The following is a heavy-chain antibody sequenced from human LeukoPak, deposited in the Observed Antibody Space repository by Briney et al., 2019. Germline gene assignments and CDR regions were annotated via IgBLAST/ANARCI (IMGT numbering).Heavy chain of an antibody. V-gene: IGHV3-21*01. CDR1: GFTFSSYS. J-gene: IGHJ4*02. CDR3: ARDTGTDYDILTGYAIPFDY. Sequence: GGSLRLSCAASGFTFSSYSMNWVRRAPGKGLEWVSSISSSSSYIYYADSVKGRFTISRDNAKNSLYLQMNSLRAEDTAVYYCARDTGTDYDILTGYAIPFDYWGQGTLVTVSS. D-gene: IGHD3-9*01. CDR2: ISSSSSYI.